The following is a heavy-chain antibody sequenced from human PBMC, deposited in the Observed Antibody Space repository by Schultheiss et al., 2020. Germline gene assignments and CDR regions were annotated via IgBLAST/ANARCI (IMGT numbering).Heavy chain of an antibody. CDR1: GLTFSSYG. V-gene: IGHV3-30-3*01. CDR2: ISYDGSNK. J-gene: IGHJ4*02. Sequence: GGSLRLSCAASGLTFSSYGMDWVRQAPGKGLEWVAVISYDGSNKYYADSVKGRFTISRDNSKNTLYSQMNSLRAEDTAVYYCARAARDGYNFDYWGQGTLVTVSS. CDR3: ARAARDGYNFDY. D-gene: IGHD5-24*01.